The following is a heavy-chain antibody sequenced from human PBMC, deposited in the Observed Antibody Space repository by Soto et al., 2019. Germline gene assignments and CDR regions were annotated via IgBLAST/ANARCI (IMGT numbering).Heavy chain of an antibody. CDR3: LRYNYGYGFDS. Sequence: SSETLSLTCTVSGGSISSYHWSWIRQPPGKGLECIGYIYYSGSANYNPSLKSRVTISVDTSKNQFSLKLSSVTAADTAIYYCLRYNYGYGFDSWGQGTLVTVSS. V-gene: IGHV4-59*08. CDR2: IYYSGSA. CDR1: GGSISSYH. J-gene: IGHJ4*02. D-gene: IGHD5-18*01.